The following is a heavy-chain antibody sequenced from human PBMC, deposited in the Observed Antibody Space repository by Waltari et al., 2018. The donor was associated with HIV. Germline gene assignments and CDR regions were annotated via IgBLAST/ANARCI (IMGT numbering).Heavy chain of an antibody. CDR3: TTEEGYASGTFLDY. Sequence: EVQLVESGGDLVKPGGCLRLSCEGSGLSFDKAWMTWVRQAPGEGLECGCRIRSKTYGVTADYAAVVKGRFTISRDDSGNTLYLQMSSLEVEDTAVYYCTTEEGYASGTFLDYWGQGTLVTVSS. CDR2: IRSKTYGVTA. V-gene: IGHV3-15*01. CDR1: GLSFDKAW. D-gene: IGHD3-10*01. J-gene: IGHJ4*02.